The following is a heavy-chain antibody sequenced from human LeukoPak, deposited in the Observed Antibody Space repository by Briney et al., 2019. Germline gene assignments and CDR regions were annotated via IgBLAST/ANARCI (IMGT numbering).Heavy chain of an antibody. CDR3: ATTSTDPAMVLDY. V-gene: IGHV1-24*01. D-gene: IGHD5-18*01. J-gene: IGHJ4*02. Sequence: GASVKVSCTVSGYTLTVLSMHWVRQAPGKGLEWMGGFDPEDGETIYAQKFQGRVTMTEDTSTDTAYMELSSLRSEDTAVYYCATTSTDPAMVLDYWGQRVLVTVSS. CDR2: FDPEDGET. CDR1: GYTLTVLS.